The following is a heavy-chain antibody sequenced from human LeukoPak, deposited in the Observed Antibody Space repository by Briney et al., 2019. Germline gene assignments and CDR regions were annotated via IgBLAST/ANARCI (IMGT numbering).Heavy chain of an antibody. Sequence: GGPLRLSCAASGFRFSGYSMNWVRQAPGKGLQWVSAISGSGGVTYYADSVKGRFTISRDNSKNTLYLQMSSLRAEDTAVYYCAKATLTFGGVIASMDVWGQGTTVTVSS. V-gene: IGHV3-23*01. D-gene: IGHD3-16*02. CDR3: AKATLTFGGVIASMDV. J-gene: IGHJ6*02. CDR2: ISGSGGVT. CDR1: GFRFSGYS.